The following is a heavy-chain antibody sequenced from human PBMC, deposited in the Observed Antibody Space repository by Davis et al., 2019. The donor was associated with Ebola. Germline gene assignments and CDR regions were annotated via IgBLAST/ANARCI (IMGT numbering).Heavy chain of an antibody. J-gene: IGHJ4*02. CDR3: TTRLVNHVDH. CDR1: GFTFRSYT. V-gene: IGHV3-23*01. CDR2: IIDSETGHT. D-gene: IGHD3-9*01. Sequence: PGGLRLPCAASGFTFRSYTLNWVRQAPGKGLEWVSTIIDSETGHTDYADSVRGRFTISRDDSKNMVFLQMNSLRAEDTAVYYCTTRLVNHVDHWGQGTLVTVSS.